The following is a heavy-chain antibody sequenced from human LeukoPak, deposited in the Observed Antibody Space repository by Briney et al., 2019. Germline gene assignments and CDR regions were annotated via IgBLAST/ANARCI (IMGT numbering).Heavy chain of an antibody. D-gene: IGHD3-16*01. CDR2: INHSGST. CDR1: GGSFSGYY. CDR3: ARVLRTLMDV. V-gene: IGHV4-34*01. Sequence: SETLSLTCAVYGGSFSGYYWSWIRQPPGKRLEWIGEINHSGSTNYNPSLKSRVTISVDTSKNQFSLKLSSVTAADTAVYYRARVLRTLMDVWGKGTTVTVSS. J-gene: IGHJ6*04.